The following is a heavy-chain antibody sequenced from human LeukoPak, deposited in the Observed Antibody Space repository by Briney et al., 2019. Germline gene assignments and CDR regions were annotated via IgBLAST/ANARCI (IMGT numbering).Heavy chain of an antibody. Sequence: GGSLRLSCAASGFTFSSYAMHWVRQAPGKGLECVSAISSNGGSTYYANSVKGRFTITRDNSKNTLYLQMGSLRAEDMAVYYCARVEYSSGWYGYWGQGTLVTVSS. CDR2: ISSNGGST. D-gene: IGHD6-19*01. CDR3: ARVEYSSGWYGY. CDR1: GFTFSSYA. J-gene: IGHJ4*02. V-gene: IGHV3-64*01.